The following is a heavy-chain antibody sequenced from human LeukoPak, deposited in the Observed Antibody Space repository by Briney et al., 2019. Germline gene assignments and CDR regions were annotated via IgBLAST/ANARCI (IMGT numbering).Heavy chain of an antibody. CDR1: GGSISSSSYY. V-gene: IGHV4-39*01. Sequence: SETLSLTCTVSGGSISSSSYYWGWIRQPPGKGLEWIGSIYYSGSTYYNPSLKSRVTISVDTSKNQFFLKLSSVTAADTAVYYCARALTYFYGMDVWGQGTTVTVSS. D-gene: IGHD3-9*01. J-gene: IGHJ6*02. CDR2: IYYSGST. CDR3: ARALTYFYGMDV.